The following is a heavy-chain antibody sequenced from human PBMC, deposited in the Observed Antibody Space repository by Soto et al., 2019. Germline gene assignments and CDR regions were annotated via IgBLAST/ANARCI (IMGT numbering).Heavy chain of an antibody. CDR1: GGSISSSTHS. J-gene: IGHJ4*02. CDR3: ARAVGDPLYYLDY. CDR2: IYYSGST. D-gene: IGHD6-19*01. V-gene: IGHV4-39*01. Sequence: SETLSLTCTVSGGSISSSTHSWDWIRQPPGQGLEWIGNIYYSGSTYYNPSLKSRVTISVDTSKNQLSLTLSSVTAADTAVYYCARAVGDPLYYLDYWGQGTLVTVSS.